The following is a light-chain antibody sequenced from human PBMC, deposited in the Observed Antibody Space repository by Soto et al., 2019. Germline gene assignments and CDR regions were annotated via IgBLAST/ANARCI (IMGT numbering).Light chain of an antibody. V-gene: IGKV1-27*01. CDR1: QGLTDY. CDR3: QKFNRAPQT. Sequence: DIQMTQSPSSLSASVGDSVTITCRASQGLTDYLVWYQQKPGRAPRLLIYAASILQSGVPSRFSGSGSGTSFTLTISNLQPEDAATYYCQKFNRAPQTFGQGTKVDIK. J-gene: IGKJ1*01. CDR2: AAS.